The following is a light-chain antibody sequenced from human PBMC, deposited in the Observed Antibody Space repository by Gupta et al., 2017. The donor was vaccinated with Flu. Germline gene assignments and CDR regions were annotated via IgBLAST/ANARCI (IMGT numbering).Light chain of an antibody. CDR2: AAS. CDR3: QQNNGSCQ. Sequence: EMMMTQSPATLSVSPGERSTLSCRDSPTVGNNLAWYQQKPGQVPRLIIYAASHSACGDTGRFSGSVYQKDFTLTSSGRQYEDFGVYYVQQNNGSCQFGQGTKVDI. V-gene: IGKV3-15*01. J-gene: IGKJ2*01. CDR1: PTVGNN.